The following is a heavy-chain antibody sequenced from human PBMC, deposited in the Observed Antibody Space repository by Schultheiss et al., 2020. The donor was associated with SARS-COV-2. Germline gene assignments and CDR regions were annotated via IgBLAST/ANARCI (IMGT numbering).Heavy chain of an antibody. V-gene: IGHV4-34*01. J-gene: IGHJ4*02. CDR1: GGSISSYY. CDR2: INHSGST. D-gene: IGHD5-18*01. CDR3: ARSRGYSYGYWNDY. Sequence: SETLSLTCTVSGGSISSYYWSWIRQPPGKGLEWIGEINHSGSTNYNPSLKSRVTISVDTSKNQFSLKLSSVTAADTAVYYCARSRGYSYGYWNDYWGQGTLVTVSS.